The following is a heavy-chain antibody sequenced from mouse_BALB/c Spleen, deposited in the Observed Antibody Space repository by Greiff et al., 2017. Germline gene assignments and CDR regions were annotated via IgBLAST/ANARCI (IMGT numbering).Heavy chain of an antibody. CDR3: ARRDSSGYPSYAMDY. Sequence: VQLQQSGPELVKPGASVKMSCKASGYTFTSYVMHWVKQKPGQGLEWIGYINPYNDGTKYNEKFKGKATLTSDKSSSTAYMELSSLTSEDSAVYYCARRDSSGYPSYAMDYWGQGTSVTVSS. CDR1: GYTFTSYV. CDR2: INPYNDGT. J-gene: IGHJ4*01. D-gene: IGHD3-2*01. V-gene: IGHV1-14*01.